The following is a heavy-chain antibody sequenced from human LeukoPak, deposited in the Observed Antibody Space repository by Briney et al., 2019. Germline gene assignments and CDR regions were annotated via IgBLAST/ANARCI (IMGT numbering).Heavy chain of an antibody. D-gene: IGHD6-13*01. CDR2: IYYSGST. CDR1: GGSISSYY. J-gene: IGHJ4*02. CDR3: ARGASRLAAAGQFDY. V-gene: IGHV4-59*01. Sequence: PSETLSLTCTVSGGSISSYYWSWIRQPPGKGLEWIGYIYYSGSTNYNPSLKSRVTISVDTSKNQFSLKLSSVTAADTAVYYCARGASRLAAAGQFDYWGQGTLVTVSS.